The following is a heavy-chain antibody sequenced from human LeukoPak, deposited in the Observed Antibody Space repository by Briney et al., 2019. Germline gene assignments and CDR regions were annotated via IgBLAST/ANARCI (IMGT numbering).Heavy chain of an antibody. V-gene: IGHV3-7*01. CDR1: GFTFGSSW. CDR2: IKYDGGEK. J-gene: IGHJ4*02. Sequence: GGSLRLSCAASGFTFGSSWMTWVRQVPGEGLEWVANIKYDGGEKYYADSVKGRFTIARDNAKNSVFLQMSGLRAEDTAVYYCARDGLGSSSPPGYWGQGTLVTVSS. D-gene: IGHD6-6*01. CDR3: ARDGLGSSSPPGY.